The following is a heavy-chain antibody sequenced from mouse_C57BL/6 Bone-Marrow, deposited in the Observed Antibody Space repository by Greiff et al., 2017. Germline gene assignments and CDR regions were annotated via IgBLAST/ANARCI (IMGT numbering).Heavy chain of an antibody. V-gene: IGHV14-4*01. CDR1: GFNIKDDY. J-gene: IGHJ4*01. CDR2: IDPENGDT. CDR3: TTFYYYGMDY. Sequence: EVMLVESGAELVRPGASVKLSCTASGFNIKDDYMHWVKQRPEQGLEWIGWIDPENGDTEYASKFQGKATITADTSSNTAYLQLSSLTSEDTAVYYCTTFYYYGMDYWGQGTSVTVSS.